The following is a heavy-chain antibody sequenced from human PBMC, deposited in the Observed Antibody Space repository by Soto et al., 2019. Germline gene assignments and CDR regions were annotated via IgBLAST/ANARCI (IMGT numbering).Heavy chain of an antibody. CDR2: ISGRATST. J-gene: IGHJ4*02. V-gene: IGHV3-23*01. CDR1: GITFSGFA. CDR3: AKELYADN. Sequence: EVQLLESGGGLVQPGGSLRLSCAASGITFSGFAMSWVRQAPGKGLEWVSGISGRATSTYYAYSVKGRFTISRDNSKNTLYLQMNSLTVVDTAVYYCAKELYADNWGQGTLVTVSS. D-gene: IGHD2-2*01.